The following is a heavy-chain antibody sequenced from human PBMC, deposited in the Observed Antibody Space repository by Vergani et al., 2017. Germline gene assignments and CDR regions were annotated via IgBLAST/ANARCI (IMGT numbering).Heavy chain of an antibody. CDR3: ATRLLPVVGRYGMDV. D-gene: IGHD6-19*01. V-gene: IGHV1-2*02. Sequence: QVQVVQSGAEVEKPGASVKVSCKGSGYPFSGYYIQWVRQAPGPGREWRGWINPNWGGTNYAQKFQGRVIMTRDTSLSTAYMALSRLRTDDTAIYYCATRLLPVVGRYGMDVWGQGTTVTVSS. J-gene: IGHJ6*01. CDR1: GYPFSGYY. CDR2: INPNWGGT.